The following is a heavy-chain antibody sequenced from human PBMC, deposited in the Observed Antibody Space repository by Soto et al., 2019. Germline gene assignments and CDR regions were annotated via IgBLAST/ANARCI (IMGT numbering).Heavy chain of an antibody. CDR1: GGTFNNFA. Sequence: QVQLVQSGAEVKKPGSSVKVSCQASGGTFNNFAFTWVRQAPGQGLEWLGGIMPVFHTTNIAQTFQDRITIIADDFTNTVYMEMTSLRFDDTAVYYCATATISPVSATLYHYGMDVGGRGTTVPVS. D-gene: IGHD6-25*01. CDR2: IMPVFHTT. CDR3: ATATISPVSATLYHYGMDV. J-gene: IGHJ6*02. V-gene: IGHV1-69*01.